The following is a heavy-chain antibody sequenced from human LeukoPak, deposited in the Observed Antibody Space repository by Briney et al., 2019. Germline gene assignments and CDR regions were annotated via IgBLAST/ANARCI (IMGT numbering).Heavy chain of an antibody. Sequence: GGSLRLSCAVSGFTFSSYAMSWVRQAPGKGLEWVSAVRGSSGSTNYADSVKGRFTISRDNSKNTLYLQMNSLRAEDTAVYYCAKTRITFGGVIEYYFDYWGQGTLVTVSS. D-gene: IGHD3-16*01. CDR1: GFTFSSYA. CDR3: AKTRITFGGVIEYYFDY. J-gene: IGHJ4*02. CDR2: VRGSSGST. V-gene: IGHV3-23*01.